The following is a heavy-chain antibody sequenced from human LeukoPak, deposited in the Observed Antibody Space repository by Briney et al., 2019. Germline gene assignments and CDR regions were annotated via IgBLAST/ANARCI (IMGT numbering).Heavy chain of an antibody. D-gene: IGHD2-2*01. CDR3: ARDLTLRVPAKPFDY. Sequence: ASVKVSCKASGYTFTSYYMHWVRQAPGQGLEWMGIINPSGGSTSYAQKFQGRVTMTRDTSTSTVYMELSSLRSEDTAVYYCARDLTLRVPAKPFDYWGQETLVTVSS. CDR2: INPSGGST. J-gene: IGHJ4*02. CDR1: GYTFTSYY. V-gene: IGHV1-46*01.